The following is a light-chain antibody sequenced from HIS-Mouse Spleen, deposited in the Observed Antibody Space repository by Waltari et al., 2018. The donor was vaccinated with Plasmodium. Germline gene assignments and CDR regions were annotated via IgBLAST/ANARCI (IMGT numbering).Light chain of an antibody. Sequence: SYELTQPPSASVSPGQTARITCPGDALPKQSDYWYQQKSGQAPVLVIYEDSKRPSGIPERFSGSSSGTMATLTISGAQVEDEADYYCYSTDSSGNHRVFGGGTKLTVL. CDR2: EDS. V-gene: IGLV3-10*01. J-gene: IGLJ3*02. CDR1: ALPKQS. CDR3: YSTDSSGNHRV.